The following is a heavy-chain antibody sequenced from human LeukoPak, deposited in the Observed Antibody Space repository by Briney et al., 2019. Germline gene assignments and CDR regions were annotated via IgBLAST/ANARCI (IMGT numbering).Heavy chain of an antibody. CDR3: ARDLPYDILTGYYIGRRIWRFDY. D-gene: IGHD3-9*01. V-gene: IGHV4-4*02. CDR2: IYHSGST. CDR1: GGSISSSNW. Sequence: SETLSLTCAVSGGSISSSNWWSWVRQPPGKGLEWIGEIYHSGSTNYNPSLKSRVTISVDKSKNQFSLKLSSVTAADTAVYYCARDLPYDILTGYYIGRRIWRFDYWGQGTLVTVSS. J-gene: IGHJ4*02.